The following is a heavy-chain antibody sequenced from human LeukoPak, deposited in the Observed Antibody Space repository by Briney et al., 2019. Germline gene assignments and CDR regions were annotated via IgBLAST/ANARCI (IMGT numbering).Heavy chain of an antibody. CDR2: ISYDGSNK. CDR1: GFTFSSYA. CDR3: ARARMGDY. V-gene: IGHV3-30*04. J-gene: IGHJ4*02. Sequence: SGGSLRLSCAASGFTFSSYAMHGVRQAPGKGLEWVAVISYDGSNKYYADSVKGRFTISRDNSKNTLYLQMNSLRAEDTAVYYCARARMGDYWGQGTLVTVSS. D-gene: IGHD3-16*01.